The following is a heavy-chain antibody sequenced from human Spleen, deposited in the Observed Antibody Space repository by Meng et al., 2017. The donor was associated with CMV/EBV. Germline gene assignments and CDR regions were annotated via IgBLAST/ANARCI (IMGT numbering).Heavy chain of an antibody. J-gene: IGHJ5*02. CDR2: IYYTGST. CDR1: SDSISNSC. D-gene: IGHD2-15*01. V-gene: IGHV4-59*01. Sequence: SETLSLTCTVSSDSISNSCWSWIRQPPGKGLQWIGHIYYTGSTNYNPSLKSRVTISVDTSKNQFSLKLSSVTAADTAVYYCARELVDNWFDPWGQGTLVTVSS. CDR3: ARELVDNWFDP.